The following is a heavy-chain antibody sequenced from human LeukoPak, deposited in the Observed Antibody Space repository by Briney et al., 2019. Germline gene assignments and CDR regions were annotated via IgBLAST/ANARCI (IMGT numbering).Heavy chain of an antibody. V-gene: IGHV3-7*01. CDR2: IKQDRSEK. J-gene: IGHJ4*02. CDR1: GFTFTNYW. Sequence: PGGSLRLSCAASGFTFTNYWMSWVRQAPGKGLELVANIKQDRSEKYYVDSVKGRFTISRDNAKNSLYLQMNSLRAEDTAVYYCARLREIPVFGVVTKSTSYFDYWGQETLVTVSS. CDR3: ARLREIPVFGVVTKSTSYFDY. D-gene: IGHD3-3*01.